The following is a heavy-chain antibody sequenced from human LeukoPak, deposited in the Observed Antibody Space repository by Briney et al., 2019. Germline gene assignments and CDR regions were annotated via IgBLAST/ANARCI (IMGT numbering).Heavy chain of an antibody. Sequence: GASVKVSCKASGYTFMSYYIYWMRQAPGQGPEWLGRINTNSGATKYAQKSRDRVTMTRDTSTSTVYMELSGLTPDDTAVYYCARRFRDSKTYSFDYWGQGTQVTVSS. V-gene: IGHV1-2*06. D-gene: IGHD3-22*01. J-gene: IGHJ4*02. CDR2: INTNSGAT. CDR1: GYTFMSYY. CDR3: ARRFRDSKTYSFDY.